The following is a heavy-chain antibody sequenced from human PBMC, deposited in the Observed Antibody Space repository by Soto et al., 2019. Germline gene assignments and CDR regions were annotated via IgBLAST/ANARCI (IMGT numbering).Heavy chain of an antibody. CDR2: ISSDGRNE. CDR1: GFPVSSYA. J-gene: IGHJ6*02. CDR3: AREGNYGDNFYYYYGMDV. V-gene: IGHV3-30*04. Sequence: QVQLVESGGGVVQPGRSLRLSCAASGFPVSSYAIHWVRQAPGEGLEWVAVISSDGRNEHYADSVKGRFTLSRDNSKNTLYLQMNSLRAEDTAVYYCAREGNYGDNFYYYYGMDVWGQGTTVTVSS. D-gene: IGHD4-17*01.